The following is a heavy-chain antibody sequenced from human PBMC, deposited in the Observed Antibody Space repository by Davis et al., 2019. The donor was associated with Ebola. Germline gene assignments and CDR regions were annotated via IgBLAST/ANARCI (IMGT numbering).Heavy chain of an antibody. Sequence: PGGSLRLSCAASGFAFSGYWMTWVRQAPGKGLEWVANIKQDGSEKYYVDSVKGRFTISRDNAKNSLYLQMNSLRAEDTAVYYCARVSYSMTTEDYWGQGTLVTVSS. CDR2: IKQDGSEK. CDR3: ARVSYSMTTEDY. J-gene: IGHJ4*02. V-gene: IGHV3-7*03. CDR1: GFAFSGYW. D-gene: IGHD4-17*01.